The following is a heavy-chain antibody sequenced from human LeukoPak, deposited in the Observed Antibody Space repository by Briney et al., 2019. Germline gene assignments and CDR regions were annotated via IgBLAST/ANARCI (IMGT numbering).Heavy chain of an antibody. V-gene: IGHV3-23*01. D-gene: IGHD2-15*01. CDR1: GFTFSSYA. Sequence: GGSLRLSCAASGFTFSSYAMSWVRQAPGKGLEWVSTISSSGGSTYYADSVKGRFTISRDNFKNTLYLQMNRLRAEDTAVYYCAKNLYCGGGSCYPSALGMDVWGQGTTVTVSS. J-gene: IGHJ6*02. CDR2: ISSSGGST. CDR3: AKNLYCGGGSCYPSALGMDV.